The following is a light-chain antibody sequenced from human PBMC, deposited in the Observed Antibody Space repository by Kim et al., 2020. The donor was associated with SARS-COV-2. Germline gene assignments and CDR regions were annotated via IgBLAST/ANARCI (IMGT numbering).Light chain of an antibody. CDR3: TSYTTSSAWV. CDR1: SSDIGAYNY. Sequence: QSALTQPASVSGSPGQSITISCTGTSSDIGAYNYVSWYQQHPGTAPKFLIYDVTKRPSGVSIRFSASKSGNTASLTISGLQAEDEADYYCTSYTTSSAWVFGGGTRVTVL. J-gene: IGLJ3*02. V-gene: IGLV2-14*01. CDR2: DVT.